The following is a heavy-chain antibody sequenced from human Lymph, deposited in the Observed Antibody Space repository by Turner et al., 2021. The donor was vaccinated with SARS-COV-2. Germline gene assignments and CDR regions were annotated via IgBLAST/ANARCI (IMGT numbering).Heavy chain of an antibody. CDR3: ARYASGGYFYYGMDV. J-gene: IGHJ6*02. CDR1: GFTFSTYA. CDR2: ISYDGSNK. V-gene: IGHV3-30*04. D-gene: IGHD3-10*01. Sequence: QVQLVGPGGGVVRPGRSLRPSCAASGFTFSTYAIYWVRQAPGKGLEWVAVISYDGSNKYYADSVKGRFTISRDNSKNTLYLQMNSLRAEDTAVYYCARYASGGYFYYGMDVWGQGTTVTVSS.